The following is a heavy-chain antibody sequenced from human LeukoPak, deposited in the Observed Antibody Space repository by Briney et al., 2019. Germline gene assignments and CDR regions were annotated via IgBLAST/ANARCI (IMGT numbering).Heavy chain of an antibody. Sequence: ASVKVSCKASGYTFTSYYIHWVRQAPGQGLEWMGIITPSRADTNYAQKFQGRVTITRDTSTSTVYMELSALRSEDTAVYYCARERPRTFYFDYWGQGTLVTVSS. V-gene: IGHV1-46*01. CDR1: GYTFTSYY. CDR2: ITPSRADT. D-gene: IGHD2-2*01. J-gene: IGHJ4*02. CDR3: ARERPRTFYFDY.